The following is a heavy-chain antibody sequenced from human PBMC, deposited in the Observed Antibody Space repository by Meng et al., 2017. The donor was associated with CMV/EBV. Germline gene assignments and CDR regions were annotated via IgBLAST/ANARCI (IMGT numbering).Heavy chain of an antibody. V-gene: IGHV3-21*01. J-gene: IGHJ5*02. CDR2: ISSTSSYL. Sequence: GESLKISCAASGFTFSSYSMTWVRQAPGRGLEWVSSISSTSSYLYYADSVQGRFTISRDNAKNSLYLQMNSLRAEDTAVYFCAGGDYGERPVGAWGQGTPVTVSS. D-gene: IGHD4-17*01. CDR3: AGGDYGERPVGA. CDR1: GFTFSSYS.